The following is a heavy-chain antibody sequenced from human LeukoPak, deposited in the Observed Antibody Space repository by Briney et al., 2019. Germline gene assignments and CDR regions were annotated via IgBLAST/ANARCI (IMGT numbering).Heavy chain of an antibody. CDR2: INPSGGST. CDR1: GYTFTSYY. D-gene: IGHD5-24*01. CDR3: ARDFTPEIPGGY. V-gene: IGHV1-46*01. J-gene: IGHJ4*02. Sequence: ASVKVSCKASGYTFTSYYMHWVRQAPGQGLEWMGIINPSGGSTSYAQKFQGRVTMTRDTSTSTVYMELSSLRSEDTAMYYCARDFTPEIPGGYWGQGTLVTVSS.